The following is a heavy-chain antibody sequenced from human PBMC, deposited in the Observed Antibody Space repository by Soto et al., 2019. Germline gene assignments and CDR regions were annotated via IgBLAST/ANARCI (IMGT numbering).Heavy chain of an antibody. CDR2: IKTKSEGGPT. Sequence: EVQLVESGGGFIQPGGSLRLSCAASGLPISNASMNWVRQAPGKGLEWVGRIKTKSEGGPTDFAEAVKGRFTVSRVDSKYTLYLKMNSRKTEDTDGYYCSTGSVDGVWGHGTTVTVSS. CDR3: STGSVDGV. V-gene: IGHV3-15*07. J-gene: IGHJ6*02. CDR1: GLPISNAS. D-gene: IGHD2-15*01.